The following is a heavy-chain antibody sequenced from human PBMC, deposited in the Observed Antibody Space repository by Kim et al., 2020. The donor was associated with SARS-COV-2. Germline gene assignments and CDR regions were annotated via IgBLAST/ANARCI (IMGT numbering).Heavy chain of an antibody. D-gene: IGHD7-27*01. J-gene: IGHJ5*02. Sequence: DAVKARFTTSRENAKNTQYLQMNSLRAEDTAVYYCARDLGGWGSGWFDPWGQGTLVTVSS. CDR3: ARDLGGWGSGWFDP. V-gene: IGHV3-74*01.